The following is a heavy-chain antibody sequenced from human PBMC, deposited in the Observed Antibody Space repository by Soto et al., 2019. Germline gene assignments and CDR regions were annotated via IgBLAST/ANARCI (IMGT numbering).Heavy chain of an antibody. J-gene: IGHJ4*02. CDR2: ITGSGGST. Sequence: GGSVILSYTAFGLIFRGFAMSCVCQAAGKGLEWVSSITGSGGSTYYADSVKGRFTISRDNSENTLYLQMNSLRAEDTAIYYCAVPRISRIRGEPPAYWGQGTLVTV. CDR1: GLIFRGFA. D-gene: IGHD3-10*01. CDR3: AVPRISRIRGEPPAY. V-gene: IGHV3-23*01.